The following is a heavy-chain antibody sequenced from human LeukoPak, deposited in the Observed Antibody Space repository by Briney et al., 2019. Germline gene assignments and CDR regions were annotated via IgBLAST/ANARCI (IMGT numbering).Heavy chain of an antibody. CDR3: ARDLATSGKYYYYYYMDV. CDR1: GFTFSSYW. D-gene: IGHD3-10*01. Sequence: GGSLRLSCAASGFTFSSYWMSWVRQAPGKGLEWVANIKQDGSEKYYVDSVKGRFTISRDNAKNSLCLQMNSLRAEDTAVYYCARDLATSGKYYYYYYMDVWGKGTTVTVSS. J-gene: IGHJ6*03. V-gene: IGHV3-7*01. CDR2: IKQDGSEK.